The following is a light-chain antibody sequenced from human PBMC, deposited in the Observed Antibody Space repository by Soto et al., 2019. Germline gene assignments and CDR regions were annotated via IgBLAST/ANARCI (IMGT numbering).Light chain of an antibody. J-gene: IGKJ2*01. CDR2: GAS. CDR3: HNYADSPHT. CDR1: QSVRSGS. Sequence: EIVLTQSPGTLSLSQGEGATLSCRASQSVRSGSLAWYQQKPGQAPRLLIFGASTRATDMPDRFSGRGFGTDFTLTISILETEDFAVYYCHNYADSPHTFGQGTKLE. V-gene: IGKV3-20*01.